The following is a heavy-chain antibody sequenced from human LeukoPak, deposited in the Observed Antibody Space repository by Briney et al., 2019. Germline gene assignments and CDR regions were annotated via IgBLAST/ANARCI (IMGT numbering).Heavy chain of an antibody. Sequence: GGSLRLSCAASGFTFDDYAMHWVRQAPGKGLEWVSLISGDGGSTYYADSVKGRFTISRDNSKNTLYLQMNSLRAEDTAVYYCAHISSSWPDYWGQGTLVTVSS. J-gene: IGHJ4*02. CDR3: AHISSSWPDY. CDR1: GFTFDDYA. D-gene: IGHD6-13*01. CDR2: ISGDGGST. V-gene: IGHV3-43*02.